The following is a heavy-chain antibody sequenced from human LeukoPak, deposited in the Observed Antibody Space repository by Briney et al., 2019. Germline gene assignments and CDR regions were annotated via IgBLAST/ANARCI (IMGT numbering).Heavy chain of an antibody. D-gene: IGHD3-10*01. V-gene: IGHV1-69*01. Sequence: GCSVKVSCNASGFSFNRNPVSWVRQAPGQGLEWIGSIIAIFPNPNYAQYFHDRVTITADESTTTVYMELSSLRSEDRAVYYCARVWYYYGSGSYNNWFDPWGQGTLVTVSS. CDR2: IIAIFPNP. J-gene: IGHJ5*02. CDR1: GFSFNRNP. CDR3: ARVWYYYGSGSYNNWFDP.